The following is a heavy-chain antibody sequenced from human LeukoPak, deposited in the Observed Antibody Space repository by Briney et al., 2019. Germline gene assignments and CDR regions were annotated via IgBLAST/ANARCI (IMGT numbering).Heavy chain of an antibody. D-gene: IGHD3-22*01. CDR3: VKDSTHYRVWDDYDSAGLTY. Sequence: GGSLRLSCAASGFTFSSYAMHWVRQAPGKGLEWVAVISYDGSNKYYADSVKGRFTISRDNSKNTLYLQMNSLRAEDTAVYYCVKDSTHYRVWDDYDSAGLTYWGQGTLVTVSS. CDR2: ISYDGSNK. V-gene: IGHV3-30*04. J-gene: IGHJ4*02. CDR1: GFTFSSYA.